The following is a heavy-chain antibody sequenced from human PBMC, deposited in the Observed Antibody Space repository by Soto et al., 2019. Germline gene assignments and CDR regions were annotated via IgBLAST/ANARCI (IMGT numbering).Heavy chain of an antibody. V-gene: IGHV3-49*04. D-gene: IGHD2-2*03. CDR2: IRNTPYGGTT. J-gene: IGHJ5*02. CDR3: SRGSFGYYGP. Sequence: LRLPCNVVWGRCSEHGMTWVRQAPGKGLEWVGFIRNTPYGGTTDYAASVRGRFTISRDDSESIAYLQMNSLKTEDSGVYYCSRGSFGYYGPWGPGTLVTVSS. CDR1: WGRCSEHG.